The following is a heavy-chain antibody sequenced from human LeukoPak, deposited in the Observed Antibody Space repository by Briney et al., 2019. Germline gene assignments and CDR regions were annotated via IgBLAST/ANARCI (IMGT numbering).Heavy chain of an antibody. CDR2: RQPGNVS. V-gene: IGHV3-53*01. CDR1: GFTFSNDW. J-gene: IGHJ4*02. D-gene: IGHD3-22*01. Sequence: GGSLRLSCAASGFTFSNDWMHWVRQAPGKGLEWVSVRQPGNVSYYADSVKGRFTTSADSSKNSLYLQMNNLRSEDTALYYCARERDYDTYFDYWGQGTLVTVSS. CDR3: ARERDYDTYFDY.